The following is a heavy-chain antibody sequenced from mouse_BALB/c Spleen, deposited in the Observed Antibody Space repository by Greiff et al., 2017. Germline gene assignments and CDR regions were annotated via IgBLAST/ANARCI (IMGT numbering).Heavy chain of an antibody. V-gene: IGHV5-6-3*01. CDR2: INSNGGST. CDR3: ARYYRYEDYAMDY. D-gene: IGHD2-14*01. Sequence: EVKLVESGGGLVQPGGSLKLSCAASGFTFSSYGMSWVRQTPDKRLELVATINSNGGSTYYPDSVKGRFTISRDNAKNTLYLQMSSLKSEDTAMYYCARYYRYEDYAMDYWGQGTSVTVSS. CDR1: GFTFSSYG. J-gene: IGHJ4*01.